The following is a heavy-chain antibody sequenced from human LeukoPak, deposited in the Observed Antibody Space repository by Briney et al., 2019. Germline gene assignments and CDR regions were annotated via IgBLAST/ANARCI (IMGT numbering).Heavy chain of an antibody. J-gene: IGHJ5*02. CDR2: ISAYNGNT. CDR1: GYTFTSYG. Sequence: ASVKVSCKASGYTFTSYGISWVRQAPGRGLEWMGWISAYNGNTNYAQKLQGRVTMTTDTSTSIAYMELRSLRSDDTAVYYCARDALWFGELLEGDRWFDPWGQGTLVTVSS. V-gene: IGHV1-18*04. D-gene: IGHD3-10*01. CDR3: ARDALWFGELLEGDRWFDP.